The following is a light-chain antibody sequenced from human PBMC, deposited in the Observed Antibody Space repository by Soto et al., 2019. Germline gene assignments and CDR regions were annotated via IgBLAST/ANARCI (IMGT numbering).Light chain of an antibody. Sequence: QSVLTQPPSVSGAPGQRVTISCTGSSSNIGAGYDVHWYQQLPGTAPKHLIYGNSKRHSGVPDRFSGSKSGTSASLAITGLQAENDADYYCQSYDSSLSGYVFGTGTKVTVL. CDR3: QSYDSSLSGYV. CDR1: SSNIGAGYD. CDR2: GNS. J-gene: IGLJ1*01. V-gene: IGLV1-40*01.